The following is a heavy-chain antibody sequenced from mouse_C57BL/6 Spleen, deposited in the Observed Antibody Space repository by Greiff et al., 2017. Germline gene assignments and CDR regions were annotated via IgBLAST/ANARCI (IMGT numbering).Heavy chain of an antibody. CDR2: SWWDDDK. Sequence: QVTLKVSGPGILQPSQTLSLTCSFSGFSLSTFGMGVGWIRQPSGKGLEWLAHSWWDDDKYYNPALKSRLTIAKDTSKNQVFLKCANVDTSDTATYYCARIAGGSKNYAMDYWGQGTSVTVSS. CDR1: GFSLSTFGMG. V-gene: IGHV8-8*01. D-gene: IGHD2-5*01. J-gene: IGHJ4*01. CDR3: ARIAGGSKNYAMDY.